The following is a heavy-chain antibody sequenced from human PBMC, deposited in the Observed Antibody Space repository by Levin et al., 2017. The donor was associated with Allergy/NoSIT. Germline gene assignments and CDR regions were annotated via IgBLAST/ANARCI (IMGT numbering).Heavy chain of an antibody. J-gene: IGHJ3*02. D-gene: IGHD4-17*01. V-gene: IGHV3-53*01. CDR2: IYSGGST. CDR1: GFTVSSNY. CDR3: ARETTVTNSFDI. Sequence: SCAASGFTVSSNYMSWVRQAPGKGLEWVSVIYSGGSTYYADSVKGRFTISRDNSKNTLYLQMNSLRAEDTAVYYCARETTVTNSFDIWGQGTMVTVSS.